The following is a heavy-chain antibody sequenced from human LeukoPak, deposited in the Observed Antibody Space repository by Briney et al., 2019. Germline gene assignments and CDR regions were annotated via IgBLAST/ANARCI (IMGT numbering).Heavy chain of an antibody. CDR2: ISSSGSTI. Sequence: KPGGSLRLSCAASGFTFSDYYMSWIRQAPGKGLEWVSYISSSGSTIYYADSVKGRFTISRDNSKNTLYLQMNSLRAEDTAVYYCAKDTVRLSPNWFDPWGQGTLVTVSS. J-gene: IGHJ5*02. CDR3: AKDTVRLSPNWFDP. V-gene: IGHV3-11*01. D-gene: IGHD3-16*02. CDR1: GFTFSDYY.